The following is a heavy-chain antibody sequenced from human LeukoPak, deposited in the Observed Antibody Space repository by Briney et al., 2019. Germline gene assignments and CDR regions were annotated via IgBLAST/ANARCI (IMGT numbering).Heavy chain of an antibody. V-gene: IGHV3-48*03. CDR2: ISRSSGSST. D-gene: IGHD5-18*01. CDR3: ARESSPGYSYGYPLAY. J-gene: IGHJ4*02. Sequence: RAGGSLGLSCAASGFSFSSYEMDWVRQAPGKGLEWVSYISRSSGSSTYYADSVRGRFTISRDNAKDSLFLQMNSLRADDTAVYYCARESSPGYSYGYPLAYWGQGTLVTVSS. CDR1: GFSFSSYE.